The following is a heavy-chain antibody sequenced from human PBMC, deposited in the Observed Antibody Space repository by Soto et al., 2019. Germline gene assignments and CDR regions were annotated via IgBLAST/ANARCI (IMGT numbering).Heavy chain of an antibody. J-gene: IGHJ3*02. V-gene: IGHV2-26*01. CDR3: ARVSGSVAGTGDAFDI. D-gene: IGHD6-19*01. CDR2: IFSNDEK. Sequence: QVTLKESGPVLVKPTETLTLTCTVSGFSLSNARMGVSWIRQLPGKALEWLAHIFSNDEKTYSTSLTSRLTISKATSKSQVLLTMTNMDPVYTATYYCARVSGSVAGTGDAFDIWGQGTMVTVSS. CDR1: GFSLSNARMG.